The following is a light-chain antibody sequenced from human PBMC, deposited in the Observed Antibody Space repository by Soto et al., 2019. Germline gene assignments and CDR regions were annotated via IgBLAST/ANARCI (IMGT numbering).Light chain of an antibody. CDR2: RTS. V-gene: IGKV3-20*01. Sequence: EIGLTQSPCTVSLSAGERATLSRRASQSVSTNYLAWYQQKNGQAPRLLIYRTSTRATGIPDRFSGGGYGTDFNLTISRLATEDFAVYYCQQYGTSPQTFGQGTKVDIK. J-gene: IGKJ1*01. CDR1: QSVSTNY. CDR3: QQYGTSPQT.